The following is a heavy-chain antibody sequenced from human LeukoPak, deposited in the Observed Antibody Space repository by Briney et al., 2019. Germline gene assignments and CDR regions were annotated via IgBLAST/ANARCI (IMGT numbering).Heavy chain of an antibody. Sequence: SETLSLACAVSGGSFSGFYWSWIRQSPGKGLEWIGEYNHFGSTTYNPSLNNRVTISVDTSRNQFSLTLSSVTAADTAVYYCARHAVDCSGGSCYSETHFDYWGQGTLVTVSS. CDR1: GGSFSGFY. CDR2: YNHFGST. V-gene: IGHV4-34*01. D-gene: IGHD2-15*01. CDR3: ARHAVDCSGGSCYSETHFDY. J-gene: IGHJ4*02.